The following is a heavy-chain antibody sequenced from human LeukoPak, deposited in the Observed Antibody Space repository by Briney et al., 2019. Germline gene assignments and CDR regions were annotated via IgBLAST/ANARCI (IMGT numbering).Heavy chain of an antibody. Sequence: PGRSLRLSCAASEFSFSTYAMHWVREAPGKGLEWVAVISSDGRDKHHADSVQGRFTISRDISKNTLYLQMNSLRTEDTAVYYCAKDLRCIAAYYFDYWGQRALVTVSS. J-gene: IGHJ4*02. D-gene: IGHD6-25*01. CDR2: ISSDGRDK. V-gene: IGHV3-30*18. CDR1: EFSFSTYA. CDR3: AKDLRCIAAYYFDY.